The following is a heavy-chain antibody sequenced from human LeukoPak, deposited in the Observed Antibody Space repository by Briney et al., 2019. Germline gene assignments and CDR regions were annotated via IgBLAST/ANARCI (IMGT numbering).Heavy chain of an antibody. D-gene: IGHD1-26*01. CDR1: GYTLTGYY. V-gene: IGHV1-2*06. J-gene: IGHJ4*02. Sequence: ASVKVSCKASGYTLTGYYMHWVRQAPGQGLEWMGRINPNSGGTNYAQKFQGRVTMTRDTSISTAYMELSRLRSDNTAVYYCARDMGSGSLFDYWGQGTLVTVSS. CDR3: ARDMGSGSLFDY. CDR2: INPNSGGT.